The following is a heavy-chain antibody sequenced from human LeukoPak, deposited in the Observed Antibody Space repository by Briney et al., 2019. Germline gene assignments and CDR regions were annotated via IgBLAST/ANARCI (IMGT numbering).Heavy chain of an antibody. V-gene: IGHV3-23*01. J-gene: IGHJ4*02. CDR3: AKDRRGCTSTSCYYRFDY. CDR2: ISGSGGSS. D-gene: IGHD2-2*01. CDR1: GFTFSSYA. Sequence: GGSLRLSCAASGFTFSSYAMTWVRQAPGKGLEWVSAISGSGGSSYYADSVKGRLTISRDNSKNTLFLQMNSLRAEDTAVYYCAKDRRGCTSTSCYYRFDYWGQGTLVTVSS.